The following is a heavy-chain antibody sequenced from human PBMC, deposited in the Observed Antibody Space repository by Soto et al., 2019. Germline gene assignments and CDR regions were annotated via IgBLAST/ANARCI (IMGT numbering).Heavy chain of an antibody. J-gene: IGHJ3*02. Sequence: QVQLVESGGGVVQPGRSLRLSCAASGFTFSSYGMHWVRQAPGKGLEWVAVISYDGSNKYYADSVKGRFTISRDNSKNTLYLQMHSLRAEDTAVYYCAKDVAYYYGSAAFDIWGQGTMVTVSS. V-gene: IGHV3-30*18. CDR3: AKDVAYYYGSAAFDI. D-gene: IGHD3-10*01. CDR1: GFTFSSYG. CDR2: ISYDGSNK.